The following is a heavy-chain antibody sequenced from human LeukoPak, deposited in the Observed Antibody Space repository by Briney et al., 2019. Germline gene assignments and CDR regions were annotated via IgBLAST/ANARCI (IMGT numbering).Heavy chain of an antibody. CDR1: GFTFSNYL. Sequence: GGSLRLSCAASGFTFSNYLMTWVRQAPGKGLEWVAHINQDGSEEHYMDSVKARFTISRDNAKNSLSLQMNSLRAEDTAVYYCVRDGGVSGYDLLDYWGQGTLVTVSS. D-gene: IGHD5-12*01. CDR2: INQDGSEE. CDR3: VRDGGVSGYDLLDY. V-gene: IGHV3-7*01. J-gene: IGHJ4*02.